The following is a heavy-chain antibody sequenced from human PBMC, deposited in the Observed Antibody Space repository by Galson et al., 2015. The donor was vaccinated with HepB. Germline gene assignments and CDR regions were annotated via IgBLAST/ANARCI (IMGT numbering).Heavy chain of an antibody. D-gene: IGHD1-26*01. CDR1: GFTFSTYS. J-gene: IGHJ6*02. CDR2: ISGDSTYI. Sequence: SLRLSCAASGFTFSTYSMNWVRQAPGKGLEWVSSISGDSTYIFYADSLKGRFTISRDNAKNSLYLQMNNLRAEDTAVYYCARVKWASYGMDVWGQGTTVTVSS. CDR3: ARVKWASYGMDV. V-gene: IGHV3-21*01.